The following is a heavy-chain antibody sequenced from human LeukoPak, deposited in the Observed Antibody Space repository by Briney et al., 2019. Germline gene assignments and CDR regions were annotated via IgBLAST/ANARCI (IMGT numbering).Heavy chain of an antibody. CDR1: GGSISSGSYY. V-gene: IGHV4-61*01. D-gene: IGHD6-19*01. CDR3: ARYVAVALRKSGYYYYMDV. J-gene: IGHJ6*03. CDR2: IYYTGST. Sequence: PSQTLSLTCTVSGGSISSGSYYWSWIRQSPGKGLESIGYIYYTGSTNYNPSLKSRVTMSVDTSKNQFSLNLISVTAADTAVYYCARYVAVALRKSGYYYYMDVWGKGTTVTVSS.